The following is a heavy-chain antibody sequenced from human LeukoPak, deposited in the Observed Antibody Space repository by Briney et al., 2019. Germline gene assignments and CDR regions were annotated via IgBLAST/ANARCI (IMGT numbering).Heavy chain of an antibody. D-gene: IGHD4-17*01. CDR3: AVDSYGDYVSDS. V-gene: IGHV1-2*06. CDR1: GYTFTGYH. CDR2: INPNSGDT. J-gene: IGHJ4*02. Sequence: GASVKVSCKASGYTFTGYHMHWVRQAPGQGLEWMGRINPNSGDTNYAQKFQERVTITRDMSTSTAYMELSSLRSEDTAVYYCAVDSYGDYVSDSWGQGTLVTVSS.